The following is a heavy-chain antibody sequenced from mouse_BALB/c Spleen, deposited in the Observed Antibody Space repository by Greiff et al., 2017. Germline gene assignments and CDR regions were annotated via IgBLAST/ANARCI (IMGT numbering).Heavy chain of an antibody. CDR1: GYSITSDYA. CDR3: ARSDGNYPWFAY. D-gene: IGHD2-1*01. V-gene: IGHV3-2*02. CDR2: ISYSGST. Sequence: EVKLVESGPGLVKPSQSLSLTCTVTGYSITSDYAWNWIRQFPGNKLEWMGYISYSGSTSYNPSLKSRISITRDTSKNQFFLQLNSVTTEDTATYYCARSDGNYPWFAYWGQGTLVTVSA. J-gene: IGHJ3*01.